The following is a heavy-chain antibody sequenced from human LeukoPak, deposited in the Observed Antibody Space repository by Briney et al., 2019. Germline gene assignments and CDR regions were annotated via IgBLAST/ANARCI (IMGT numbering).Heavy chain of an antibody. Sequence: ASVKVSCKGSGYTFTDHHVHWARQAPGQGLEWMGRIHPNSGDTDYSQKFQGRATITRDTSITTAYMGLTGLKSDDTAVYYCVSHYGPGPVWAQGTLVTVS. CDR1: GYTFTDHH. D-gene: IGHD3-10*01. CDR2: IHPNSGDT. CDR3: VSHYGPGPV. V-gene: IGHV1-2*06. J-gene: IGHJ4*02.